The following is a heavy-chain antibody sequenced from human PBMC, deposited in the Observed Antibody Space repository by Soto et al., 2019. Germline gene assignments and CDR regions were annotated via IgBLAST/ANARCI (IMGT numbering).Heavy chain of an antibody. D-gene: IGHD6-13*01. Sequence: PSQTLSLTCAISGDSVSGNSVTWNWIRQSPSRGLEWLGRTYYRSKWYSDYAVSVKSRVTISPDTSKNQFSLQLNSVTPEDTAVYYCVRLIGNSWLDYWGQGTLVTVSS. CDR1: GDSVSGNSVT. CDR3: VRLIGNSWLDY. V-gene: IGHV6-1*01. J-gene: IGHJ4*02. CDR2: TYYRSKWYS.